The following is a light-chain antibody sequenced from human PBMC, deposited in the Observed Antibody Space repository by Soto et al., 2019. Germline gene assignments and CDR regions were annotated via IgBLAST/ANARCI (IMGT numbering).Light chain of an antibody. Sequence: EIVLTQSPGTLSLSPGEIATLSCSASQSVSSSYLAWYQQKPGQAPRLLIDGASSRGTGIPDRLSSSGSGTDFTLIISRVEAEYFGVYYCQQYGSSRAFGEGTKVEIK. CDR3: QQYGSSRA. CDR2: GAS. J-gene: IGKJ1*01. CDR1: QSVSSSY. V-gene: IGKV3-20*01.